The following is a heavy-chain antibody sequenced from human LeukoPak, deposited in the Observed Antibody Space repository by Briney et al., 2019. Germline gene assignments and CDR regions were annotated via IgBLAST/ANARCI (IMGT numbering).Heavy chain of an antibody. CDR2: IYPGDSDT. Sequence: GESLKISCKGSGYSLISYWIGWVRQMPGKGLEWMGIIYPGDSDTRYSPSFEGQVTISADKSISAAYLQWSSLKASDTAMYYCARPAYCGGDCYSDAFDIWGQGTMVTVSS. D-gene: IGHD2-21*01. CDR1: GYSLISYW. J-gene: IGHJ3*02. V-gene: IGHV5-51*01. CDR3: ARPAYCGGDCYSDAFDI.